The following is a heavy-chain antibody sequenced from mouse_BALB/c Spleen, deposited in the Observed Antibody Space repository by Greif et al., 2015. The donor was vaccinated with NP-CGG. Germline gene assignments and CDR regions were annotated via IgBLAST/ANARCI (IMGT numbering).Heavy chain of an antibody. D-gene: IGHD4-1*02. CDR3: ARRATGFDY. CDR1: GYTFTSYW. J-gene: IGHJ2*01. Sequence: QVQLQQSGAELAKPGASVKMSCKASGYTFTSYWMHWVKQRPGQGLEWIGYINPSTGYTEYNQKFKDKATLTADKSSSTAYMQLSSLTSEDSAVYYCARRATGFDYWGQGTTLSLSS. CDR2: INPSTGYT. V-gene: IGHV1-7*01.